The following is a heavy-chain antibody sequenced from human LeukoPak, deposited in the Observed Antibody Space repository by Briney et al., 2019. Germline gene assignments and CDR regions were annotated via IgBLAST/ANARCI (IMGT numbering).Heavy chain of an antibody. CDR3: ARGTHSYSSIDY. J-gene: IGHJ4*02. CDR1: GGSISSGSYY. D-gene: IGHD6-13*01. Sequence: SETLSLTCTVSGGSISSGSYYWSWIRQPAGKGLEWIGRIYTSGSTNYNPSLKSRVTISVDTSKNQFSLKLSSVTAADTAVYYCARGTHSYSSIDYWGQGTLVTVSS. CDR2: IYTSGST. V-gene: IGHV4-61*02.